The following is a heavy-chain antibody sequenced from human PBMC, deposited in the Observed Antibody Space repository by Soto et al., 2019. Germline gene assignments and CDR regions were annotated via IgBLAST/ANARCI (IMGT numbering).Heavy chain of an antibody. CDR2: ISGSGGST. D-gene: IGHD6-13*01. CDR3: AKGAAGVYYYGMDV. Sequence: PGGSLRLSCAAFGFTFSSYAMSWVGQAPGKGLEWVSAISGSGGSTYYADSLKGRFTISRDNSKNTRYPQMNSLRAEDTAAYYHAKGAAGVYYYGMDVWGQGATVTVSS. V-gene: IGHV3-23*01. J-gene: IGHJ6*02. CDR1: GFTFSSYA.